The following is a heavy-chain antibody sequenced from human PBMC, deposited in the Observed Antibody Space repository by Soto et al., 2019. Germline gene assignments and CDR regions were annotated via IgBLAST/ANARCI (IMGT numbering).Heavy chain of an antibody. CDR2: IYYSGST. J-gene: IGHJ6*03. Sequence: SETLSLTCTVSGGSISSYYWSWIRQPPGKGLEWIGYIYYSGSTNYNPSLKSRVAISVDTSKNQFSLKLSSVTAADTAVYYCARAYTGGTTEIYYYYYMDVWGKGTRSPSP. V-gene: IGHV4-59*01. D-gene: IGHD1-1*01. CDR1: GGSISSYY. CDR3: ARAYTGGTTEIYYYYYMDV.